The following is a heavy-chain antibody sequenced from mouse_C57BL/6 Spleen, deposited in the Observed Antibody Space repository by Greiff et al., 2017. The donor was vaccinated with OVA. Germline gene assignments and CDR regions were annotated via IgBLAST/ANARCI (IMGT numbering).Heavy chain of an antibody. Sequence: EVQLQQSGPELVKPGASVKISCKASGYTFTDYYMNWVKQSHGKSLEWIGDINPNNGGTSYNQKFKGKATLTVDKSSSTAYMELRSLTSEDSAVYYCALYYGNYVSFDYWGQGTTLTVSS. CDR2: INPNNGGT. D-gene: IGHD2-1*01. CDR3: ALYYGNYVSFDY. CDR1: GYTFTDYY. J-gene: IGHJ2*01. V-gene: IGHV1-26*01.